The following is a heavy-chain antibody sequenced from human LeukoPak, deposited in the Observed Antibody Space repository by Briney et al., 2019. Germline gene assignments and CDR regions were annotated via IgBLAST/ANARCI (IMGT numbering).Heavy chain of an antibody. V-gene: IGHV3-23*01. CDR1: GFSFSTYV. CDR3: ARDLTPGTYSPRYFDS. D-gene: IGHD3-10*01. J-gene: IGHJ4*02. CDR2: ISGSGGST. Sequence: PGGSLRLSCAVSGFSFSTYVMSWVRQAPRRGLEWVSGISGSGGSTYHADSVRGRFTISRDFSKDTVYLQMNSLRVEDTAVYYCARDLTPGTYSPRYFDSWGQGTLVTVSS.